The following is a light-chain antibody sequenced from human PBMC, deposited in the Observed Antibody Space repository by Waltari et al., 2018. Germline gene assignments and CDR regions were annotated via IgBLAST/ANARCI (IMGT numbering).Light chain of an antibody. Sequence: QSALTQPPSASGSPGQSVTIPCTGTSSDVGGYNSVSWYQQHPGNAPKPRIYEVSKRPSGVPDRFSGSKAGNTASLTVSGLQAEDEADYYCSSYAGSNNLVFGGGTKLTVL. CDR1: SSDVGGYNS. V-gene: IGLV2-8*01. CDR2: EVS. J-gene: IGLJ2*01. CDR3: SSYAGSNNLV.